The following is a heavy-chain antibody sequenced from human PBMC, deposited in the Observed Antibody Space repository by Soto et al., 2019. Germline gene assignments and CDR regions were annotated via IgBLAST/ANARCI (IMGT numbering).Heavy chain of an antibody. CDR2: IDPGDTYA. D-gene: IGHD1-26*01. CDR1: GYTFTTFW. Sequence: GESLKISCTGFGYTFTTFWISWDRQMPGKGLECMGRIDPGDTYATYSPAFQGHVTISADKATSTAYLQWSSLKASDTAMYFCARIYCATTTCDSWFDPWGQGTLVTVSS. CDR3: ARIYCATTTCDSWFDP. V-gene: IGHV5-10-1*01. J-gene: IGHJ5*02.